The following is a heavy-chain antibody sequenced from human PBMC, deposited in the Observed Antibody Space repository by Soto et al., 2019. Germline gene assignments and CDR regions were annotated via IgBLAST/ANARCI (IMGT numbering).Heavy chain of an antibody. J-gene: IGHJ3*02. CDR1: GYTFTSYG. CDR2: ISAYNGNT. V-gene: IGHV1-18*04. CDR3: ATDSSGDAFDI. D-gene: IGHD6-25*01. Sequence: ASVKVSCKASGYTFTSYGVSWVRQAPGQGLEWMGWISAYNGNTKYAQKLQGRLTMTRDRSMSTAYMELSSLRSEDTAMYYCATDSSGDAFDIWGQGTTVTDSS.